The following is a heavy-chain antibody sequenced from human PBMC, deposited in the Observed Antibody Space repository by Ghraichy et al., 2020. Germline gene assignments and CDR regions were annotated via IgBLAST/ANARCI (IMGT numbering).Heavy chain of an antibody. CDR2: ISGSGGST. V-gene: IGHV3-23*01. Sequence: GGSLRLSCAASGFTFSSYAMSWVRQAPGKGLEWVSAISGSGGSTYYADSVKGRFTISRDNSKNTLYLQMNSLRAEDTAVYYCAKDASYSSGWELKPTINWFDPWGQGTLVTVSS. CDR3: AKDASYSSGWELKPTINWFDP. J-gene: IGHJ5*02. D-gene: IGHD6-19*01. CDR1: GFTFSSYA.